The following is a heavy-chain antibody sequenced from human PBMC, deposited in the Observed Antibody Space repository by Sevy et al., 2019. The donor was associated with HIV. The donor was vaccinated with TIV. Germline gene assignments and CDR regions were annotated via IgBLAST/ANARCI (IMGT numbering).Heavy chain of an antibody. D-gene: IGHD3-22*01. J-gene: IGHJ4*02. CDR3: ATDFVLLKGGFYGGSGYYLHY. CDR1: GYIFTELS. V-gene: IGHV1-24*01. CDR2: FDPEDGET. Sequence: ASVKVSCKVSGYIFTELSMHWVRQAPGKGLEWMGGFDPEDGETIYAQKFQGRVTMTEETSTDTAYMALNCLSSEVTALYYGATDFVLLKGGFYGGSGYYLHYWGQGTLVTVSS.